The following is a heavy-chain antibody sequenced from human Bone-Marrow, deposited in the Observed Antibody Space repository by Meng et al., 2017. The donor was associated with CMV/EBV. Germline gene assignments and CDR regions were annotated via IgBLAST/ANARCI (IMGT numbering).Heavy chain of an antibody. CDR1: GGSFSGYY. D-gene: IGHD3-10*01. J-gene: IGHJ4*02. CDR3: ARRITMVRGFDRFDY. Sequence: SETLSLTCAVYGGSFSGYYWSWIRRPPGKGLEWIGEINHSGSTNYNPSLKSRVTISVDTSKNQFSLKLSSVTAADTAVYYCARRITMVRGFDRFDYWGQGTLVTVSS. V-gene: IGHV4-34*01. CDR2: INHSGST.